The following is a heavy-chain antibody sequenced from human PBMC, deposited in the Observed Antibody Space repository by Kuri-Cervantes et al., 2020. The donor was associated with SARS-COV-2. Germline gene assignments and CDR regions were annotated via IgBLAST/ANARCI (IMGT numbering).Heavy chain of an antibody. Sequence: ASVKVSCKASGYTFTGYFMHWVRQAPGKGLEWMGWINPNSGGTNYAQKFQGRVTMTRDTSISTVYMELSGLRSDDTAVYYCARDYDFWRGYYTGLFDYWGQGTLVTVSS. J-gene: IGHJ4*02. CDR1: GYTFTGYF. D-gene: IGHD3-3*01. CDR3: ARDYDFWRGYYTGLFDY. V-gene: IGHV1-2*02. CDR2: INPNSGGT.